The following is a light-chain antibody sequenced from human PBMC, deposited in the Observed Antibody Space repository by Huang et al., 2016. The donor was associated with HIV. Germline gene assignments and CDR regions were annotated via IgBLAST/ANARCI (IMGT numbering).Light chain of an antibody. CDR1: HSVGSS. CDR2: SAS. CDR3: HQYNKWPVT. Sequence: EIVMTQSPVTLSVSPGARATLSCRASHSVGSSLAWYQQKPGQAPRLVIYSASTRATGIADRFSGSGSGTEFTLTISSLQSGDPAIYYCHQYNKWPVTFGQGTTVEIK. J-gene: IGKJ2*01. V-gene: IGKV3-15*01.